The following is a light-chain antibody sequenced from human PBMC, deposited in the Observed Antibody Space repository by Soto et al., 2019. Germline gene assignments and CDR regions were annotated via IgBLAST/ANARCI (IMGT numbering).Light chain of an antibody. J-gene: IGKJ4*01. CDR1: QDIAIY. CDR2: TAS. CDR3: QQPRAYPST. Sequence: IQLTQSPASLSASVGDRVTFTCRASQDIAIYLAWYQQKPGEAPNLLIHTASTLHGGVPSRFSGSGSGTDFTLTITSLQAEDFATYYCQQPRAYPSTFGGGTKVEIK. V-gene: IGKV1-9*01.